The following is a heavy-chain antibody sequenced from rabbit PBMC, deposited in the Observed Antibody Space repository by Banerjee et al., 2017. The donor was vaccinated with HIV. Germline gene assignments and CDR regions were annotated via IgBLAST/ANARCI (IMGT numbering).Heavy chain of an antibody. CDR1: GFSFSSSYY. J-gene: IGHJ4*01. D-gene: IGHD8-1*01. CDR2: IYVLSSRGST. Sequence: QEQLVESGGGLVKPGGTLTLTCKASGFSFSSSYYMCWVRQAPGKGLEWIGCIYVLSSRGSTFFASWAKGLFPLSKTSSTTVTLQMTSLTVADTATYFCARDGDGRSYRYSFNLWGPGTLVTVS. V-gene: IGHV1S45*01. CDR3: ARDGDGRSYRYSFNL.